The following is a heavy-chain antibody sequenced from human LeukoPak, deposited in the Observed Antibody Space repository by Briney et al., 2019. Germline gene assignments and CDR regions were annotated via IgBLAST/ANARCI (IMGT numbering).Heavy chain of an antibody. J-gene: IGHJ5*02. V-gene: IGHV3-74*01. CDR3: ARVLLGSWDWFDP. D-gene: IGHD3-10*01. CDR2: INPDGSTS. Sequence: GGSLRLSCAASKFTFSSYWMHWVRQAPGKGLVWVSRINPDGSTSNYADSVKGRFTISRDNAKNTLYLQMNSLRAEDTAVYYCARVLLGSWDWFDPWGQGTLVTVSS. CDR1: KFTFSSYW.